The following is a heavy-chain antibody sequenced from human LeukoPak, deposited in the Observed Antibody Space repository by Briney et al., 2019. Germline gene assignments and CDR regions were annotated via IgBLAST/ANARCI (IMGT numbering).Heavy chain of an antibody. J-gene: IGHJ4*02. CDR3: ARDDRWRTGGSDY. CDR2: IIPIFGTA. Sequence: GSSVKVSCKASGGTFSSYAISWVRQAPGQGLEWMGGIIPIFGTANYAQKFQGRVTITADESTSTAYMELSSLRSEDTAVHYCARDDRWRTGGSDYWGQGTLVTVSS. D-gene: IGHD1-14*01. CDR1: GGTFSSYA. V-gene: IGHV1-69*01.